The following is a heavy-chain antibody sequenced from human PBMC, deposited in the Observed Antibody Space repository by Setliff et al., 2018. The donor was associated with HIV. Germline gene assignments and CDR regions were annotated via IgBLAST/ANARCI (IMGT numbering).Heavy chain of an antibody. D-gene: IGHD3-16*01. CDR1: GFTFRSYG. J-gene: IGHJ4*02. CDR2: ISNDGSEI. CDR3: ARACGGGGACYYLDS. Sequence: GGSLRLSCEGSGFTFRSYGMHWVRQAPDKGLEWLAIISNDGSEINYGDSAKGRFTISRDDSKNTVYLQMNSLRTEDSAVYYCARACGGGGACYYLDSWGQGTLVTVSS. V-gene: IGHV3-30*03.